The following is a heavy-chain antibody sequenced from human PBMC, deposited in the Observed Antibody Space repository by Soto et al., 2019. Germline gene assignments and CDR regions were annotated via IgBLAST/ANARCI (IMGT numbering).Heavy chain of an antibody. V-gene: IGHV3-23*01. Sequence: GSLRLSCAVSGFTFINHAMICFRQSPGKGLEWVSAISTAVGATYYADSVKGRFTISRDDSNNTLFLQMNSLRAEDTAVYYCAKDRTAAARNFDYWGQGTLVTVSS. CDR3: AKDRTAAARNFDY. CDR1: GFTFINHA. J-gene: IGHJ4*02. CDR2: ISTAVGAT. D-gene: IGHD6-13*01.